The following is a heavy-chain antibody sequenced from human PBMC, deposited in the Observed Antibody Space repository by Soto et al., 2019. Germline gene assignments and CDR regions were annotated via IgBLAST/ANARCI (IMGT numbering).Heavy chain of an antibody. CDR3: ATGLDTSKSGY. CDR2: ISHDGSKT. V-gene: IGHV3-30*03. CDR1: GFTFSSYG. Sequence: GGSLRLSCAASGFTFSSYGIHWVRQAPGKGLEWVAVISHDGSKTNYADSVKGRFAISRGNSQNMLYLQMDSLRAEDTAVYYCATGLDTSKSGYWGQGTLXTVSS. D-gene: IGHD5-18*01. J-gene: IGHJ4*02.